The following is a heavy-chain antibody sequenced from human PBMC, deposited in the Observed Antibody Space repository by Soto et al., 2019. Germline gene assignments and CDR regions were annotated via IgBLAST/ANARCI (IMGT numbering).Heavy chain of an antibody. CDR3: AREWGEGNYYEI. CDR2: IYQSGST. J-gene: IGHJ4*02. D-gene: IGHD3-22*01. V-gene: IGHV4-30-2*01. Sequence: QLRLQESGSGLVKPSQTLSLTCAVSGGSINSTGFPWSWIRQPPGRGLEWIGYIYQSGSTYHNPSLKSRVTISVDRSKNQFSLKLSSVTAADTAVYYCAREWGEGNYYEIWGQGTLVTVSS. CDR1: GGSINSTGFP.